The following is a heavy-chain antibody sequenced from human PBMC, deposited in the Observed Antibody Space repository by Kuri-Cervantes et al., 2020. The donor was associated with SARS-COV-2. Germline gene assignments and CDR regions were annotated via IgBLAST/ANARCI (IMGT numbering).Heavy chain of an antibody. D-gene: IGHD2-2*01. CDR1: GGSISSYY. Sequence: ESLKISCTVSGGSISSYYWGWIRQPAGKGLEWIGRIYASGSTNYNPSLKSRVTMSVNTSKNQFPLKLSSVTAADTAVYYCAKDIGVVPAASTLAWFDPWGQGTLVTVSS. CDR2: IYASGST. CDR3: AKDIGVVPAASTLAWFDP. V-gene: IGHV4-4*07. J-gene: IGHJ5*02.